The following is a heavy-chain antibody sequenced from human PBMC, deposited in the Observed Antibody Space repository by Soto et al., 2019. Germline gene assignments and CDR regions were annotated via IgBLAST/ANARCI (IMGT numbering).Heavy chain of an antibody. Sequence: QVQLQQWGAGLLKPSETLSLTCAVYGGSFSGYYWSWIRQPPGKGLEWIGEINHSGSTNYNPSLKSRVTISVDASKNQSCLKLSSVTAADTAVYYCARVWGIAAAGTITGWFDPWGQGTLVTVSS. CDR3: ARVWGIAAAGTITGWFDP. CDR2: INHSGST. CDR1: GGSFSGYY. V-gene: IGHV4-34*01. D-gene: IGHD6-13*01. J-gene: IGHJ5*02.